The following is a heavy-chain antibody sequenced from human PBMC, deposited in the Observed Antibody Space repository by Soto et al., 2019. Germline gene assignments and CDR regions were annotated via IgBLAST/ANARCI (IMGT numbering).Heavy chain of an antibody. V-gene: IGHV3-33*01. CDR1: DFAFRLHG. CDR2: IWHDGTRK. J-gene: IGHJ6*02. CDR3: ARDRSSSYSYAMDL. D-gene: IGHD3-10*01. Sequence: QVHLVESGGGVVQPGGSLTLSCSVSDFAFRLHGIHWVRHTPGKGLEWVAMIWHDGTRKYFRDSVRGRFTISRDSAKNKVYLQMNNLRGDDSALYFCARDRSSSYSYAMDLWGQGTTVTVS.